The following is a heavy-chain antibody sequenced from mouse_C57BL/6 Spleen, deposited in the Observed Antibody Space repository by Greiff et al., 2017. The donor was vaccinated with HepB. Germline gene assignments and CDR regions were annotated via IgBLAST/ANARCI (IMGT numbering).Heavy chain of an antibody. CDR3: ALDSLYGYDGVY. D-gene: IGHD2-2*01. J-gene: IGHJ2*01. Sequence: VQLQQSGPELVKPGASVKISCKASGYTFTDYYMNWVKQSHGKSLEWIGDINPNNGGTSYNQKFKGKATLTVDKSSSTAYMELRSLTSEDSAVYYCALDSLYGYDGVYWGQGTTLTVSS. V-gene: IGHV1-26*01. CDR1: GYTFTDYY. CDR2: INPNNGGT.